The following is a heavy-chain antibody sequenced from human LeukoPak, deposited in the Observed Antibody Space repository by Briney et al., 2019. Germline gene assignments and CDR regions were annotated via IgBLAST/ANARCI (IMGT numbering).Heavy chain of an antibody. D-gene: IGHD2-2*01. Sequence: PGGSLRLSCAASGFTFSIYSMSWVRQAPGKGLEWVSSISSSSSYIYYADSVKGRFTISRGNAKNSLYLQMNSLRAEDTAVYYCARDKGIVVVPATRIAFDIWGQGTMVTVSS. V-gene: IGHV3-21*01. CDR1: GFTFSIYS. CDR3: ARDKGIVVVPATRIAFDI. CDR2: ISSSSSYI. J-gene: IGHJ3*02.